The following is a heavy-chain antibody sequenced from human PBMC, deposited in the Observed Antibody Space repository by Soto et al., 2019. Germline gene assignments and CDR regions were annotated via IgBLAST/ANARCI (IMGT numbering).Heavy chain of an antibody. CDR3: ARVQSNGYFFY. Sequence: EVQLVESGGGLVQPGGSLRLSCATSGFTLSSFWMSWVHQAPGKALEWVATVKEDGHEKYYVDSVRGRFTISRDNAENSVYLQMNSLRAEDTAVYYCARVQSNGYFFYWGQGTLVTVSS. V-gene: IGHV3-7*03. D-gene: IGHD3-22*01. CDR1: GFTLSSFW. J-gene: IGHJ4*02. CDR2: VKEDGHEK.